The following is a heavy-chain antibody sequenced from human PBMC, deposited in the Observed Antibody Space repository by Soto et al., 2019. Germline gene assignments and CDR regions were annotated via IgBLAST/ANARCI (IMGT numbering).Heavy chain of an antibody. V-gene: IGHV1-69*13. D-gene: IGHD3-10*01. CDR2: IIPIFGTA. Sequence: SVKVSCKASGGTFSSYAISWVRQAPGQGLEWMGGIIPIFGTANYAQKFQGRVTITADESTSTAYMELSSLRSEDTAVYYCARGVYYYGSGSYYTNWFDPWGQGTLVTVSS. CDR1: GGTFSSYA. J-gene: IGHJ5*02. CDR3: ARGVYYYGSGSYYTNWFDP.